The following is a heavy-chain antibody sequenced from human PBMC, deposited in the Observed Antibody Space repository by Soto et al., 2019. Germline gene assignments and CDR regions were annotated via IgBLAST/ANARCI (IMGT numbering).Heavy chain of an antibody. D-gene: IGHD3-10*01. CDR3: VKDRAIDY. J-gene: IGHJ4*01. CDR1: GFTFNSLA. V-gene: IGHV3-64D*08. Sequence: GGSLRLSCSASGFTFNSLAMHWVRQAPGKGLEYISSISHNGATTYYADSVKGRFIISRDNSKNSLFLQMSSLRTEDTAVYYCVKDRAIDYWGQGTLVTVSS. CDR2: ISHNGATT.